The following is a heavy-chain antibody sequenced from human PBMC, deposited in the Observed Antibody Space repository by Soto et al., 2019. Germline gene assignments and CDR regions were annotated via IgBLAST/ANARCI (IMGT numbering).Heavy chain of an antibody. D-gene: IGHD3-16*01. J-gene: IGHJ3*02. V-gene: IGHV1-8*01. CDR3: ARGSREVLGDAFDI. CDR1: GYTFTSYD. Sequence: ASVKVSCKASGYTFTSYDINWVRQATGQGLEWMGRMNPNSGNTGYAQKFQGRVTMTRNTSISTAYMELSSLRSEDTAVYYCARGSREVLGDAFDIWGQETMVTVSS. CDR2: MNPNSGNT.